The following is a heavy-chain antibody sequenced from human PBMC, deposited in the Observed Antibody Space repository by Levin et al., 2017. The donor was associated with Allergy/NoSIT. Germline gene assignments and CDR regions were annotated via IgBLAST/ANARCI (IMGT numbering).Heavy chain of an antibody. D-gene: IGHD1-14*01. CDR3: ARTGQGYYYGMDV. Sequence: GGSLRLSCAVSGFTFSSYWMHWVRQAPGKGLVWVSRINSDGSSTSYADSVKGRFTISRDNAKNTLYLQMNSLRAEDTAMYYCARTGQGYYYGMDVWGQGTTVTVSS. CDR1: GFTFSSYW. V-gene: IGHV3-74*01. J-gene: IGHJ6*02. CDR2: INSDGSST.